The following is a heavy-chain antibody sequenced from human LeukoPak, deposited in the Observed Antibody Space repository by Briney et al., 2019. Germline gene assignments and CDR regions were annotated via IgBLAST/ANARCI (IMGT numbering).Heavy chain of an antibody. CDR2: IYYSGST. D-gene: IGHD3-22*01. J-gene: IGHJ4*02. V-gene: IGHV4-39*01. CDR3: ARQGRGKYYDTGVY. CDR1: GGSISSSSYY. Sequence: SETLSLTCTVSGGSISSSSYYWGWIRQPPGKGLEWIGSIYYSGSTYYNTSLKSRVTISVDTSKNQFSLKLSSVTAADTAVYYCARQGRGKYYDTGVYWGQGTPVTLSS.